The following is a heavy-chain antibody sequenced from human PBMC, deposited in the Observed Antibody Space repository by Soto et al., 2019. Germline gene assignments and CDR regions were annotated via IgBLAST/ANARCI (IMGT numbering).Heavy chain of an antibody. Sequence: PSATLSLTCPVSGGSIRSYYWSWIRQPPGKGLEWIGYIYYSGSTNYNPSLKSRVTISVDTSKNQFSLKLSSVTAADTAVYYCARGSGGSSSWYVPSSYYYYGMDVWGQGTTVT. J-gene: IGHJ6*02. CDR2: IYYSGST. CDR1: GGSIRSYY. D-gene: IGHD6-13*01. CDR3: ARGSGGSSSWYVPSSYYYYGMDV. V-gene: IGHV4-59*01.